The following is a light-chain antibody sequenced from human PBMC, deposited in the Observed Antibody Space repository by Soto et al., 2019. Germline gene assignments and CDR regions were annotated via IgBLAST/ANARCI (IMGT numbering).Light chain of an antibody. V-gene: IGLV2-8*01. CDR1: SSDVGDYNY. CDR3: CSYAGSFYI. CDR2: EVS. J-gene: IGLJ1*01. Sequence: QSALTQPASVSGSPGQSITISRTGTSSDVGDYNYVSWYQQHPGKAPKLMIFEVSKRPSGVPDRFSGSKSGNTASLTISGLQAEDEADYYCCSYAGSFYIFGTGTKVTVL.